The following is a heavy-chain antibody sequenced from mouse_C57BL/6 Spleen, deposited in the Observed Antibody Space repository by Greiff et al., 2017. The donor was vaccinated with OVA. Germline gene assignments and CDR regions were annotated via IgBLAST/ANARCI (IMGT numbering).Heavy chain of an antibody. V-gene: IGHV5-17*01. J-gene: IGHJ3*01. CDR1: GFTFSDYG. CDR2: ISSGSSTI. CDR3: ARPRYGNPAWFAY. Sequence: EVQLVESGGGLVKPGGSLKLSCAASGFTFSDYGMHWVRQAPEKGLEWVAYISSGSSTIYYADTVKGRFTISRDNAKNTLFLQRTSLRSEDTAMYYCARPRYGNPAWFAYWGKGTLVTVSA. D-gene: IGHD2-10*02.